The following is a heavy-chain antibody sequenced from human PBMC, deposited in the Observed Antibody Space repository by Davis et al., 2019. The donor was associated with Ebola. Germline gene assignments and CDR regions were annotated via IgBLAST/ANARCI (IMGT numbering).Heavy chain of an antibody. V-gene: IGHV1-18*04. CDR2: ISAYNGNT. J-gene: IGHJ4*02. CDR3: ARAVAGTPRENFDY. CDR1: GYTFTSYY. Sequence: ASVKVSCKASGYTFTSYYMHWVRQAPGQGLEWMGWISAYNGNTNYAQKLQGRVTMTTDTSTSTAYMELRSLRSDDTAVYYCARAVAGTPRENFDYWGQGTLVTVSS. D-gene: IGHD6-19*01.